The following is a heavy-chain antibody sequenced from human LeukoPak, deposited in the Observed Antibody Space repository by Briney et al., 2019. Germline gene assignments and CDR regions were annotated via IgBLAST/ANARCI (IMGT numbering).Heavy chain of an antibody. J-gene: IGHJ4*02. CDR1: GFTFSSYS. Sequence: GGSLRLSCAASGFTFSSYSMNWVRQAPGKGLEWVSYISSSGSTIYYADSVKGRFTISRDNAKNSLYLQMNSLRAEDTAVYYCARDGSPPFDYWGQGTLVTVSS. V-gene: IGHV3-48*04. CDR2: ISSSGSTI. CDR3: ARDGSPPFDY. D-gene: IGHD3-10*01.